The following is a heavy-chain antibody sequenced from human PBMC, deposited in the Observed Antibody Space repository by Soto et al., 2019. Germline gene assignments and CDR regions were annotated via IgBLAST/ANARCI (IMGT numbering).Heavy chain of an antibody. J-gene: IGHJ4*02. CDR3: ATRVLRYFDWSYGLFDY. CDR2: FDPEDGET. Sequence: ASVKVSCKVSGYTLTELSMHWVRQAPGEGLEWMGGFDPEDGETIYAQKFQGRVTMTEDTSTDTAYMELSSLRSEDTVVYYCATRVLRYFDWSYGLFDYWGQGTLVTVSS. D-gene: IGHD3-9*01. V-gene: IGHV1-24*01. CDR1: GYTLTELS.